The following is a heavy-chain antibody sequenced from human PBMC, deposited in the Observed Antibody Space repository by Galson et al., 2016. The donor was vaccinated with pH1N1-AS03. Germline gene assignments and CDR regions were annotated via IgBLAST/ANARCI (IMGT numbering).Heavy chain of an antibody. Sequence: SLRLSCAASGFTVSSKYMSWVRQAPEKGLEWASSIYSGGSTYYADSVKGRFTISRDDSKATLFLQMSSLRPEDTAVYYCASVTSAWPTVGAFGIWGQGTIVTVSS. D-gene: IGHD4-23*01. CDR2: IYSGGST. J-gene: IGHJ3*02. CDR3: ASVTSAWPTVGAFGI. CDR1: GFTVSSKY. V-gene: IGHV3-66*02.